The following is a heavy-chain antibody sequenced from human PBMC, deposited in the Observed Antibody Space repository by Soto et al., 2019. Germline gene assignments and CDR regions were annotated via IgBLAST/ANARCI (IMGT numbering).Heavy chain of an antibody. CDR2: IYPADSDT. CDR3: ARTGRRGLRSLDFFDP. CDR1: GFTFTNYW. J-gene: IGHJ5*02. V-gene: IGHV5-51*01. D-gene: IGHD5-12*01. Sequence: ESLKISCETSGFTFTNYWIVWVRQVPGKGLEWMGLIYPADSDTRYNPSFQGQVTISADTSTNTAFLHWSSLSASDSATYFCARTGRRGLRSLDFFDPWGKGTLVTVSS.